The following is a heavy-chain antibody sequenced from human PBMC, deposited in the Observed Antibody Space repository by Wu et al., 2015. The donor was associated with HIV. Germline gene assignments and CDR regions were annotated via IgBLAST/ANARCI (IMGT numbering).Heavy chain of an antibody. D-gene: IGHD5-24*01. CDR2: INPLFGTA. CDR3: ARGSIKEMTTASYYYYVMDV. CDR1: GDGFTSYA. J-gene: IGHJ6*02. V-gene: IGHV1-69*14. Sequence: QVHLVQFGAEVKKPGSSVKVTCKASGDGFTSYAVSWVRQAPGQGLEWMGGINPLFGTAKFAQNFQGRVTLSADKPTATIYMELSGLRSEDTAVYYCARGSIKEMTTASYYYYVMDVWGQGTTVTVSS.